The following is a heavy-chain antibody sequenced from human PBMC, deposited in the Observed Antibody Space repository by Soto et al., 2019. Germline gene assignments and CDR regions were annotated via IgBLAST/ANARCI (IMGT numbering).Heavy chain of an antibody. CDR2: ISTYNGNT. CDR1: GYTFITYG. Sequence: QVQLVQSGAEVKKPGASVKVSCKASGYTFITYGVSWVRQAPGQGLDWLGWISTYNGNTRYAEWLQGRVTMTTDTTTNTACMELRNLRSDDTAVYSCARGPTDYYDNSANYFLDYWGQRTLVTFSS. J-gene: IGHJ4*02. V-gene: IGHV1-18*01. D-gene: IGHD3-22*01. CDR3: ARGPTDYYDNSANYFLDY.